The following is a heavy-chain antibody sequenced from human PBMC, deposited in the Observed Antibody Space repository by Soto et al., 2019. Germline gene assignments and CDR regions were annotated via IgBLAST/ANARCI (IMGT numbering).Heavy chain of an antibody. V-gene: IGHV4-61*01. D-gene: IGHD3-16*01. J-gene: IGHJ5*02. Sequence: SETLSLTCTVSGGSVSNGMYYWSWIRQPPGKGLEWIGNVYFTGTTIYNPSFKSRVTMSVDTSKNQFSLKLNAVTAADTAVYYCARDDYKDGGNNWFDPWGQGTLVTVSS. CDR1: GGSVSNGMYY. CDR3: ARDDYKDGGNNWFDP. CDR2: VYFTGTT.